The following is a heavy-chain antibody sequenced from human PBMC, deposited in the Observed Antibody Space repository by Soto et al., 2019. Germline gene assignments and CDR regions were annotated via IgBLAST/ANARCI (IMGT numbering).Heavy chain of an antibody. J-gene: IGHJ4*02. CDR1: RFTFSSYA. V-gene: IGHV3-23*01. D-gene: IGHD4-17*01. CDR2: ISGSGGST. Sequence: RGSLRLSCAASRFTFSSYAMSWVRQAPGKGLEWVSAISGSGGSTYYADSVKGRFTISRDNSKNTLYLQMNSLRAEDTAVYYCAKRLYGDKDFDYRGQVTLVTVSS. CDR3: AKRLYGDKDFDY.